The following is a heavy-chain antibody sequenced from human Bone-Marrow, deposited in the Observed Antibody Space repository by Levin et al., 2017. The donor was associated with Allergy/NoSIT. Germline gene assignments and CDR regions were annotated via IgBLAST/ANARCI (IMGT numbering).Heavy chain of an antibody. J-gene: IGHJ3*02. V-gene: IGHV1-2*02. CDR1: GYTFTGYF. CDR3: ARTTCTIGPRCAFDI. CDR2: INPNTGGT. Sequence: ASVKVSCKASGYTFTGYFIHWVRQAPGQGLECMGWINPNTGGTHYAQKFKGSVSMSRATSINTAYMDLTSLTADDTAVYFCARTTCTIGPRCAFDIWGQGTTVIVSS. D-gene: IGHD1-1*01.